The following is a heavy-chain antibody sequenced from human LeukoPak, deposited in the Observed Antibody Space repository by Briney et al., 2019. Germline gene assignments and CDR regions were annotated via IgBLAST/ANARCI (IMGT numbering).Heavy chain of an antibody. D-gene: IGHD2-2*01. Sequence: SSVKVSCKASGCTFNSYAISWVRQAPAQGLAGMGGIYPIFGTENFAQNFQGRVTITADESTSTAYMELSSLRSEYTAVYYCARGVGDCSSTSCSLNYYYYYGMDVWGQGTLVTVSS. CDR3: ARGVGDCSSTSCSLNYYYYYGMDV. CDR1: GCTFNSYA. V-gene: IGHV1-69*13. CDR2: IYPIFGTE. J-gene: IGHJ6*02.